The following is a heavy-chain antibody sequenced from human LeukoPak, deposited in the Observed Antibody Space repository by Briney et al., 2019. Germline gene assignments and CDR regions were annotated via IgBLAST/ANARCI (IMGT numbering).Heavy chain of an antibody. Sequence: GGSLRLSCAASGFTFSSYSMNWVRQAPGKGLEWVSYISTSSSTIYYADSVKGRFTISTDNAKNSLSLQMSSLRDEDTAVYYCARGGEGLVLVPPHFDYWGQGTLVTVSS. V-gene: IGHV3-48*02. CDR1: GFTFSSYS. D-gene: IGHD2-2*01. CDR2: ISTSSSTI. J-gene: IGHJ4*02. CDR3: ARGGEGLVLVPPHFDY.